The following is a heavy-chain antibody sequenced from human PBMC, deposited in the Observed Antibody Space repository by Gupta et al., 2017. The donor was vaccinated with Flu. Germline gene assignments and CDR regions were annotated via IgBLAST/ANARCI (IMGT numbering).Heavy chain of an antibody. Sequence: QVQLVQSGAEVKKPGSSVKVSCKESGGTFTKYAINWVRQAPGQGLEWMGGIIPLSGTATYAQRFQGRVTITADESTSTAYMELSGLGLEDTAIYYCARKGGGDCSGGYCYSFDFWGQGTLVNVSS. V-gene: IGHV1-69*01. CDR1: GGTFTKYA. CDR3: ARKGGGDCSGGYCYSFDF. D-gene: IGHD2-15*01. J-gene: IGHJ4*02. CDR2: IIPLSGTA.